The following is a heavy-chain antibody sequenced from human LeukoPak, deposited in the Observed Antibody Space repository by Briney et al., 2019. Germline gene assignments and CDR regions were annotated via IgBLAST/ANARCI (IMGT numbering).Heavy chain of an antibody. CDR2: IDWEDDK. J-gene: IGHJ4*02. CDR3: ARAVPGMVYFFDS. Sequence: SGPTLVNPTQTRTLTYTFSGFSLSTSGMCVSWIRQPPGKALEWLARIDWEDDKYYSTSLKTRLTISKDTCKNQVVLTKPNMDPVDTARYFCARAVPGMVYFFDSWGQGTLVTVSS. CDR1: GFSLSTSGMC. D-gene: IGHD5-18*01. V-gene: IGHV2-70*11.